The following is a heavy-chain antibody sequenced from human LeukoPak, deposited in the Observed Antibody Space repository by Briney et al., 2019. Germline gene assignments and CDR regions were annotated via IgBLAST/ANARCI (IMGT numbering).Heavy chain of an antibody. CDR1: GFTFSSYS. D-gene: IGHD3-10*01. CDR3: AKFRAYYYYYYMDV. V-gene: IGHV3-21*04. J-gene: IGHJ6*03. Sequence: GGSLRLSCAASGFTFSSYSMNWVRQAPGKGLEWVSSISSSSSYIYYADSVKGRFTISRDNAKNTLYLQMNSLRAEDTAVYYCAKFRAYYYYYYMDVWGKGTTVTVSS. CDR2: ISSSSSYI.